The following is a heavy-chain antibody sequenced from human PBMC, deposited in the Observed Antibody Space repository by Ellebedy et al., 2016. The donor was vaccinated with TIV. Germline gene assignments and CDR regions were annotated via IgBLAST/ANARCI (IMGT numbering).Heavy chain of an antibody. J-gene: IGHJ5*02. V-gene: IGHV3-30-3*01. CDR1: GFTFSSYA. Sequence: PGGSLRLSCAASGFTFSSYAMHWVRQAPGKGLEWVAVISYDGNNKYYADSVKGRFTISRDNSKNTLYLQMNSLRAEDTAMYYCTRDWWGLGVSWGQGNLVSVSS. CDR3: TRDWWGLGVS. D-gene: IGHD2-21*02. CDR2: ISYDGNNK.